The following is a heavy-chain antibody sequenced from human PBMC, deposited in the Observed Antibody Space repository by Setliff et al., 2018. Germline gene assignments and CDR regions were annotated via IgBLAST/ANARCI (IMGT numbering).Heavy chain of an antibody. J-gene: IGHJ3*02. CDR3: ARDHYDYYDSRQAFDI. CDR1: GGSISSSSYY. D-gene: IGHD3-22*01. Sequence: PSETLSLTCTVSGGSISSSSYYWGWIRQPPGKGLEWIGSIYYSGSTYYNPSLKSRVTISVDTSKNQFSLKLSSVTAADTAVYYCARDHYDYYDSRQAFDIWGQGTMVTVSS. V-gene: IGHV4-39*07. CDR2: IYYSGST.